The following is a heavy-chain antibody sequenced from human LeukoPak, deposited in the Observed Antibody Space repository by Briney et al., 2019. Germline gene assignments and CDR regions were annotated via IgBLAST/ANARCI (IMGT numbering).Heavy chain of an antibody. J-gene: IGHJ3*02. Sequence: SETLSLTCTVSGGSISSYYWSWIRQPAGKGLEWIGHIYTSGSTNYNPSLKSRVTMSVDTSKNQFSLKLSSVTAADTAVYYCARDFAEGQPQDAFDIWGQGTMVTVSS. CDR2: IYTSGST. D-gene: IGHD3-3*01. CDR3: ARDFAEGQPQDAFDI. CDR1: GGSISSYY. V-gene: IGHV4-4*07.